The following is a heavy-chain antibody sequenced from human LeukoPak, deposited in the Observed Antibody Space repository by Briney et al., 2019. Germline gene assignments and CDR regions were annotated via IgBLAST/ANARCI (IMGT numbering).Heavy chain of an antibody. CDR1: GFTFSSYW. V-gene: IGHV3-7*01. CDR3: AREGYCSGGSCYSAGHYYYGMDV. D-gene: IGHD2-15*01. Sequence: PGGSLRLSGAASGFTFSSYWMSWVRQAPGKGLEWVANIKQDGSEKYYVDSVKGRSTISRDNAKNSLYLQMNSLRAEDTAVYYCAREGYCSGGSCYSAGHYYYGMDVWGQGTTVTVSS. CDR2: IKQDGSEK. J-gene: IGHJ6*02.